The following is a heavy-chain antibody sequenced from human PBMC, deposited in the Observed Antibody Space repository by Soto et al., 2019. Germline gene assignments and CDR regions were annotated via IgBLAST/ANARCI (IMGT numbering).Heavy chain of an antibody. J-gene: IGHJ4*02. V-gene: IGHV4-31*03. CDR3: ARDGDYGEYYFDY. D-gene: IGHD4-17*01. Sequence: QVQLQELGPGLVKPSQTLSLTCTVSGGSISSGGYYWSWIRQHPGKGLEWIGYIYYSGSTYYNPSLKSRVTISVDTSKNQFSLKLSSVTAADTAVYYCARDGDYGEYYFDYWGQGTLVTVSS. CDR2: IYYSGST. CDR1: GGSISSGGYY.